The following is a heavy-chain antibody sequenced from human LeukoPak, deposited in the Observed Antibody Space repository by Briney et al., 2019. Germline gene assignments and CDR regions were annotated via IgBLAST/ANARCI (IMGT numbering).Heavy chain of an antibody. CDR3: IREAWYGSGSYYEKVFDY. D-gene: IGHD3-10*01. J-gene: IGHJ4*02. CDR2: IRSKAYGGTT. CDR1: GFTFGDYA. V-gene: IGHV3-49*04. Sequence: PGRSLRLSCTASGFTFGDYAKSWVRQAPGKGLEWVGFIRSKAYGGTTEYAASVKGRFTISRDDSKSIAYLQMNSLKTEDTAVYYCIREAWYGSGSYYEKVFDYWGQGTLVTVSS.